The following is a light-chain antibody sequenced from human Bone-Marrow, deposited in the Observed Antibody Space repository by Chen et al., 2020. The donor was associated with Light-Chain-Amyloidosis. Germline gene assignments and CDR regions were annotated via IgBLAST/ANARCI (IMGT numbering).Light chain of an antibody. CDR3: QQRSNWPRA. CDR2: DAS. CDR1: QSVRFS. J-gene: IGKJ1*01. Sequence: EIVLTQSPATLSLSPGDRVTLSCRASQSVRFSLAWYQQKPGQAPRLLIYDASNRATGIPARCSGRGSMTDFTLTISSLEPEDFAVYYCQQRSNWPRAFGQGPKVDIK. V-gene: IGKV3-11*01.